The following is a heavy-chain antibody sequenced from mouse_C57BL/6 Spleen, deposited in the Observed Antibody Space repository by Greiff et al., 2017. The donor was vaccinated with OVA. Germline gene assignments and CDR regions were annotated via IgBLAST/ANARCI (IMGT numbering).Heavy chain of an antibody. Sequence: EVKLQESGPGLVKPSQSLSLTCSVTGYSITSGYYWNWIRQFPGNKLEWMGYISYDGSNNYNPSLKNRISITRDTSKNQFFLKLNSVTTEDTATYYCARGYDYDVAYYYAMDYWGQGTSVTVSS. CDR3: ARGYDYDVAYYYAMDY. D-gene: IGHD2-4*01. CDR2: ISYDGSN. CDR1: GYSITSGYY. V-gene: IGHV3-6*01. J-gene: IGHJ4*01.